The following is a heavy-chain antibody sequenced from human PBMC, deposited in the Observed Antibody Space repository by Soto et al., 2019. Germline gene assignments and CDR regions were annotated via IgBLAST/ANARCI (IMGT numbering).Heavy chain of an antibody. CDR3: AGDGVRNGAYNGWLDP. D-gene: IGHD3-16*01. CDR2: IKQDGREK. CDR1: GFSFSSYW. Sequence: EVQLVESGGDLVQPGGSLRLSCAASGFSFSSYWMTWVRQAPGKGPEWVANIKQDGREKYYVASVKGRFTISRDNGKNLLYLQMDSLTPDDTAVYYCAGDGVRNGAYNGWLDPWGQGTLVTVSS. V-gene: IGHV3-7*03. J-gene: IGHJ5*02.